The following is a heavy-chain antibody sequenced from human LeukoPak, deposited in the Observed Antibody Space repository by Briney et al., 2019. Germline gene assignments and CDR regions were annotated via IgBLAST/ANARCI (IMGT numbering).Heavy chain of an antibody. CDR3: ARDRIRGSYYDFDY. D-gene: IGHD1-26*01. CDR1: GYTFTGYY. Sequence: ASVKVSCKASGYTFTGYYMHWVRQAPGQGLEWMGWINPNSGGTNHAQKFQGWVTMTRDTSISTAYMELSRLRSDDTAVYYCARDRIRGSYYDFDYWGQGTLVTVSS. CDR2: INPNSGGT. V-gene: IGHV1-2*04. J-gene: IGHJ4*02.